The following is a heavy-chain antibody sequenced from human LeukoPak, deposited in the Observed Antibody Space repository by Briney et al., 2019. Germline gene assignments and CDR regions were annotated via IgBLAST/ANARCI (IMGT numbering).Heavy chain of an antibody. D-gene: IGHD3-10*01. V-gene: IGHV4-59*08. Sequence: SETLSLTCSVSGGSISSYYWNWIRQTPGKGLEWIGYIYYSGRTNYNPSLKSRVTISIDTSKNQFSLKLSSVTAADTAVYYCARGRPPYMVRPRTNWFDPWGQGTLVTVSS. CDR2: IYYSGRT. CDR3: ARGRPPYMVRPRTNWFDP. J-gene: IGHJ5*02. CDR1: GGSISSYY.